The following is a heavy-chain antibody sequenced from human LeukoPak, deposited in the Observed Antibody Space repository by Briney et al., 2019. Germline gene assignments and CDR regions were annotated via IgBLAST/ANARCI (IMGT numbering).Heavy chain of an antibody. V-gene: IGHV3-48*01. CDR1: GFTFSSYS. CDR2: ISSSSTI. J-gene: IGHJ6*02. CDR3: AVGMDV. Sequence: SGGSLRLSCAASGFTFSSYSMNWVRQAPGKGLEWVSYISSSSTIYYADSVKGRFTISRDNSKNTLYLQMNSLRAEDTAVYYCAVGMDVWGQGTTVTVSS.